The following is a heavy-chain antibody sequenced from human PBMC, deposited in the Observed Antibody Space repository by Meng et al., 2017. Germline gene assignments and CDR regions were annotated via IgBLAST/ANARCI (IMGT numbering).Heavy chain of an antibody. CDR3: ATRGNPYLDC. J-gene: IGHJ4*02. Sequence: QGQLGQSGAEGKKPGASVKVSCNASAHSLSSDGFAWVRQAPGQGLEWMGWINAYNGYTDYAQKFLGRVTLTTDTSTNTGYMELRSLTSDDTAVYYCATRGNPYLDCWGQGTLVTVSS. V-gene: IGHV1-18*01. CDR2: INAYNGYT. CDR1: AHSLSSDG.